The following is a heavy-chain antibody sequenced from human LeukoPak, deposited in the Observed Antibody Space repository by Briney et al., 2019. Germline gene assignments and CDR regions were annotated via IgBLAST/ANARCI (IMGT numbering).Heavy chain of an antibody. CDR1: GGSISSYY. J-gene: IGHJ4*02. CDR2: IYTSGRT. CDR3: ARLWPAATSSRFDF. Sequence: SETLSLTCTVSGGSISSYYWSWTRQPPGKGLEWIGRIYTSGRTNYNPSLKSRVTISVDTSKNQFSLKLSSVTAADTAVYYCARLWPAATSSRFDFWGQGTLVTVSS. D-gene: IGHD3/OR15-3a*01. V-gene: IGHV4-4*07.